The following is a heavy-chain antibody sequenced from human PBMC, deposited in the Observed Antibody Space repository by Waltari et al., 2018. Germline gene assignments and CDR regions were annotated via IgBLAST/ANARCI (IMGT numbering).Heavy chain of an antibody. J-gene: IGHJ3*02. CDR3: AKDREWLLQRGADAFDI. V-gene: IGHV3-23*04. CDR2: ISGSGGST. D-gene: IGHD3-3*01. CDR1: GFTFSSYS. Sequence: EVQLVESGGGLVKPGGSLRLSCAASGFTFSSYSMNWVRQAPGKGLEWVSAISGSGGSTYYADSVKGRFTISRDNSKNTLYLQMNSLRAEDTAVYYCAKDREWLLQRGADAFDIWGQGTMVTVSS.